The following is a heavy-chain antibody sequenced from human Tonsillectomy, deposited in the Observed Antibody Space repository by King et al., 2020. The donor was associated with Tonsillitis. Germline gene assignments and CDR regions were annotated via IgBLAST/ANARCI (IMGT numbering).Heavy chain of an antibody. Sequence: VQLVESGGGLVQPGESLRLSCAASGFTFSNHAMSWVRQAPGKGLEWASGMSGSGDSSYYADSVKGRFIMSRDNSKNTLYLQMKSLRADDTAVYYCAREFGELVYDNWFDPWGQGTLVTVSS. CDR1: GFTFSNHA. CDR3: AREFGELVYDNWFDP. D-gene: IGHD3-10*01. J-gene: IGHJ5*02. CDR2: MSGSGDSS. V-gene: IGHV3-23*04.